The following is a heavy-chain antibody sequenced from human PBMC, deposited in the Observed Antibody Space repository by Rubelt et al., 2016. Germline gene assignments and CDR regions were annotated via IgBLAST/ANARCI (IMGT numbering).Heavy chain of an antibody. CDR1: EGSVDGYY. CDR2: IFYTGAT. CDR3: ARRGPSYDWFDP. Sequence: QVQLQESGPGLVKTSETLSLNCTVSEGSVDGYYWSWIRQSPGKDLEWLGNIFYTGATKYSPSLSSRLIISVNRARNQFSLKRKSVTAADTAVYYCARRGPSYDWFDPWGPGALVTVSS. J-gene: IGHJ5*02. V-gene: IGHV4-59*08. D-gene: IGHD3-10*01.